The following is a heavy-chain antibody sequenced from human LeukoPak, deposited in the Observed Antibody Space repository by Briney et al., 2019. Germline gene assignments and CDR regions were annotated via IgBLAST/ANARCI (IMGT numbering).Heavy chain of an antibody. Sequence: GASVKVSCKASGYSFTSHYMHWVRQAPGQGLEWMGIINPSGGSTSYAQKFQGRVTMTRDMSTSTVYMELSSLRSEDTAVYYCARDYSGTNPGGLDYWSQGTLVTVSS. CDR3: ARDYSGTNPGGLDY. D-gene: IGHD1-26*01. J-gene: IGHJ4*02. CDR2: INPSGGST. V-gene: IGHV1-46*01. CDR1: GYSFTSHY.